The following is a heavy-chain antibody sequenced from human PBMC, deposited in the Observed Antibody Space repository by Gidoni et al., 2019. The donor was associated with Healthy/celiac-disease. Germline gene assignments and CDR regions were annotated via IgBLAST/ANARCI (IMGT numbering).Heavy chain of an antibody. J-gene: IGHJ5*02. CDR1: GFTFSSYG. D-gene: IGHD2-15*01. Sequence: QVQLVESGGGVVQPGRSLRLSCAASGFTFSSYGMHWVRQAPGKGLEWVAVIWYDGSNKYYADSVKGRFTISRDNSKNTLYLQMNSLRAEDTAVYYCARDPARGDCSGGSCYSRRSPTGWFDPWGQGTLVTVSS. CDR2: IWYDGSNK. V-gene: IGHV3-33*01. CDR3: ARDPARGDCSGGSCYSRRSPTGWFDP.